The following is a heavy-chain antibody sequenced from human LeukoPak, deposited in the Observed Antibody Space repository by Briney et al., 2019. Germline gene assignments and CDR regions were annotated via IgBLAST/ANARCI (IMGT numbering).Heavy chain of an antibody. J-gene: IGHJ4*02. CDR1: GFTFSGYW. CDR3: ARDLRFYDY. CDR2: IKQDGSEK. Sequence: GGSLRLSCAASGFTFSGYWMSWVRRAPGKGLEWVANIKQDGSEKYYVDSVKGRFTISRDNAKSSLYLQMSSLRAEDTAVYYCARDLRFYDYWGQGTLVTVSS. D-gene: IGHD3-3*01. V-gene: IGHV3-7*01.